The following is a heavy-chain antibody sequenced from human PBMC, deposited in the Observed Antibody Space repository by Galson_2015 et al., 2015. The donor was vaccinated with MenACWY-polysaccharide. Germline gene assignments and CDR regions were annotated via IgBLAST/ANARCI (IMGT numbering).Heavy chain of an antibody. CDR3: ARHYCGGGTCYAYYYGMDV. J-gene: IGHJ6*02. V-gene: IGHV3-11*01. CDR1: GFTFSDYY. Sequence: SLRLSCAASGFTFSDYYMSWIRQAPGKGLEWIAYISTSAITIYYADSVKGRFTISRDDAKNSLYLQMNILRAEDTAVYYCARHYCGGGTCYAYYYGMDVWGQGTTVIVSS. CDR2: ISTSAITI. D-gene: IGHD2-15*01.